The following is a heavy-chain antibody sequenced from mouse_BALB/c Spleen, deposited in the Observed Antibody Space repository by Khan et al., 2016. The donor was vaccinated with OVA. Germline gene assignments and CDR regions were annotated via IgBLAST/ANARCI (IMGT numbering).Heavy chain of an antibody. CDR1: GFSLTNYS. D-gene: IGHD2-4*01. CDR2: IWSAGSK. Sequence: QVQLKQSGPGLVQPSQSLSITCTVSGFSLTNYSVHWVRQSPGKGLEWLGVIWSAGSKDYNAAFISRLSISTDNSRSQLFFKMNSLQPNDAAIYYCARRGYDYGRGAWFAYWGQGTLVTVSA. J-gene: IGHJ3*01. CDR3: ARRGYDYGRGAWFAY. V-gene: IGHV2-2*02.